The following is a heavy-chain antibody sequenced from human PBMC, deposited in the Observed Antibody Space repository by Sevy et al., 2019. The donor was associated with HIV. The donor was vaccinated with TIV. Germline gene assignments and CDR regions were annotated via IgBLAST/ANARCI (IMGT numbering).Heavy chain of an antibody. J-gene: IGHJ4*02. CDR2: IRSKTGGGTT. D-gene: IGHD3-22*01. CDR3: TTDHRRDGIVVVPFEY. Sequence: GGSLRLSCAASGFSFSNAWMSLVRQAPGKGLEWVGRIRSKTGGGTTDFAAFAKGKFTISRDDSKDTLYLQMNSLKTEDTAVYYCTTDHRRDGIVVVPFEYWGQGTLVTVSS. V-gene: IGHV3-15*01. CDR1: GFSFSNAW.